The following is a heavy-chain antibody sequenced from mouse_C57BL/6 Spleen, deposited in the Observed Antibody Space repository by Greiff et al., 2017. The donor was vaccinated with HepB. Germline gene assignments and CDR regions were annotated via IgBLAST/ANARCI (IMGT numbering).Heavy chain of an antibody. CDR3: ARGGLYYGSSSDY. CDR2: INPNNGGT. CDR1: GYTFTDYY. V-gene: IGHV1-26*01. J-gene: IGHJ2*01. D-gene: IGHD1-1*01. Sequence: VQLQQSGPELVKPGASVKISCKASGYTFTDYYMNWVKQSHGKSLEWIGDINPNNGGTSYNQKFKGKATLTVDKSSSTAYMELRSLTSEDSAVYYCARGGLYYGSSSDYWGQGTTLTVSS.